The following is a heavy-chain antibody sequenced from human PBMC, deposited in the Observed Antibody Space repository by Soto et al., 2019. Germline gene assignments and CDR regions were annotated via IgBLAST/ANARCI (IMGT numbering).Heavy chain of an antibody. V-gene: IGHV1-2*02. J-gene: IGHJ4*02. D-gene: IGHD3-10*01. Sequence: ASVKVSCKASGYTFIDYYIHWVRQAPGEELEWMGWINPKSGGTDYAQKFQGRVTMTRDTSISTAYMELGRLRSDDTAVYYCATKLDIGAHYWRQGTLVTAPQ. CDR1: GYTFIDYY. CDR3: ATKLDIGAHY. CDR2: INPKSGGT.